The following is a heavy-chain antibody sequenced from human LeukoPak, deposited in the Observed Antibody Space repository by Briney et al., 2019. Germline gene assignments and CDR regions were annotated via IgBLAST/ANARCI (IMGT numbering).Heavy chain of an antibody. J-gene: IGHJ4*02. CDR1: GGTFSSYA. D-gene: IGHD1-26*01. V-gene: IGHV1-2*06. CDR3: ARAEWELLVDY. CDR2: INPNSGGT. Sequence: GASVKVSCKASGGTFSSYAISWVRQAPGQGLEWMGRINPNSGGTNYAQKFQGRVTMTRDTSISTAYMELSRLRSDDTAVYYCARAEWELLVDYWGQGTLVTVSS.